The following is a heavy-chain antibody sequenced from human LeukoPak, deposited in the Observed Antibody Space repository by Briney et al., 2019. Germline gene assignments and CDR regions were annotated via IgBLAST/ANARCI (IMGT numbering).Heavy chain of an antibody. V-gene: IGHV4-39*01. CDR1: GGSISSSTYY. CDR2: IYYSGNT. D-gene: IGHD3-3*01. J-gene: IGHJ6*03. Sequence: SETLSLTCTVSGGSISSSTYYWGWIRQPPGKGLEWIGSIYYSGNTFYNPSLKSRVTMSVDTSKNQFSLKLSSVTAADTAVYYCARAKIYDFWSGCPHMDVWGKGTTVTVSS. CDR3: ARAKIYDFWSGCPHMDV.